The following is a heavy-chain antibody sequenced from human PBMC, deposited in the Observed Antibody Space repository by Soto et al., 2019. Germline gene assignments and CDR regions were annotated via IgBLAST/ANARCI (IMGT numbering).Heavy chain of an antibody. CDR1: GYSFTSYW. CDR3: ARRDPYSSSWANWFDP. J-gene: IGHJ5*02. V-gene: IGHV5-10-1*01. D-gene: IGHD6-13*01. CDR2: IDPSDSYT. Sequence: GASLKISCQGSGYSFTSYWISWVRQMPGKGLEWMGRIDPSDSYTSYSPSFQGHVTISADKSISTAYLHWSSLKASDTAMYYCARRDPYSSSWANWFDPWGQGTLVTVSS.